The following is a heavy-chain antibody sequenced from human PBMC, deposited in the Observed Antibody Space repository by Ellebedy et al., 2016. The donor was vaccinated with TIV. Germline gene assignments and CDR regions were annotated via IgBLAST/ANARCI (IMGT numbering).Heavy chain of an antibody. D-gene: IGHD1-1*01. Sequence: GSLRLXXTVSGGSSSNYYWSWIRQPPGKGLEWIGEINHSGSTNYNPSLKSRLTISVDTSKNQFSLKLSSVIAADTAVYYCARGQQVERRFPFWGRGTLVTVSS. J-gene: IGHJ4*02. CDR2: INHSGST. CDR1: GGSSSNYY. CDR3: ARGQQVERRFPF. V-gene: IGHV4-34*01.